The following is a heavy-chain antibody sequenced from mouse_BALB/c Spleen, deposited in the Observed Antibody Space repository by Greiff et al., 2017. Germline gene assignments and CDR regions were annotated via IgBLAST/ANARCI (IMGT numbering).Heavy chain of an antibody. CDR1: GYTFTDYW. Sequence: VQLQQPGAELVMPGASVKMSCKASGYTFTDYWMHWVKQRPGQGLEWIGAIDTSDSYTSYNQKFKGKATLTVDESSSTAYMQLSSLTSEDSAVYYCAREHYGSSSDYWGQGTTLTVSS. CDR2: IDTSDSYT. V-gene: IGHV1-69*01. D-gene: IGHD1-1*01. J-gene: IGHJ2*01. CDR3: AREHYGSSSDY.